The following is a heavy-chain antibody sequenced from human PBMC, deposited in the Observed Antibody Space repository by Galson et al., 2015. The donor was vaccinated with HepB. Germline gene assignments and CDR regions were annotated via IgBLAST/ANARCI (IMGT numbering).Heavy chain of an antibody. J-gene: IGHJ6*02. V-gene: IGHV3-13*01. CDR1: GFTFSSYD. CDR2: IGTAGDT. Sequence: SLRLSCAASGFTFSSYDMHWVRQATGKGLEWVSAIGTAGDTYYPGSVKGRFTISRENAKNSLYLQMNSLRAGDTAVYYCARERNFWSGYYTVGGTYRTGYYGMDVWGQGTTVTVSS. CDR3: ARERNFWSGYYTVGGTYRTGYYGMDV. D-gene: IGHD3-3*01.